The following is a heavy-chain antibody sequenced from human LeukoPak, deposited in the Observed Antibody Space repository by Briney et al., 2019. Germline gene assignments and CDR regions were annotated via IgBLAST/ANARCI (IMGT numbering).Heavy chain of an antibody. CDR2: ISGGGGST. Sequence: GGSLRLSCAASGFTFSSYAMSWVRQAPGKGLEWVSGISGGGGSTYYADSVKGRFTISRDNSKNTLYLQMNSLRAEDTAVYYCAKLREDYGSGSYRYYFDYWGQGTPVTVSS. J-gene: IGHJ4*02. CDR1: GFTFSSYA. V-gene: IGHV3-23*01. CDR3: AKLREDYGSGSYRYYFDY. D-gene: IGHD3-10*01.